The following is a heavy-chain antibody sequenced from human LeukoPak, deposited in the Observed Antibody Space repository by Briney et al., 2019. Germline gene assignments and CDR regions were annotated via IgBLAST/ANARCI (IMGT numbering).Heavy chain of an antibody. V-gene: IGHV3-74*01. J-gene: IGHJ3*02. CDR2: INSDGSST. CDR1: GFTFNSYW. D-gene: IGHD1-26*01. CDR3: ARVGGSNAFDI. Sequence: GGSLRLSCAASGFTFNSYWVHWVRQAPGKGLVWVSPINSDGSSTSYADSVKGRFTISRDNAKNTLSLQMNSLRAEDTAVYYCARVGGSNAFDIWGQGTMVIVSS.